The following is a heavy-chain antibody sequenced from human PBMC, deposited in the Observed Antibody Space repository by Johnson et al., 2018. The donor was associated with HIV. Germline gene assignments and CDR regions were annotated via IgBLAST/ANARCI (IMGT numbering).Heavy chain of an antibody. CDR1: GFTFSSYA. Sequence: VQLVESGGGVVQPGRSLRLSCAASGFTFSSYAMHWVRQAPRKGLEWVAVISYDGSHKYYAYSVKGRFTISRDNSKNTLYLQMNSLRAEDTAVYYCARASDAFDIWGQGTMVTVSS. CDR2: ISYDGSHK. V-gene: IGHV3-30*14. CDR3: ARASDAFDI. J-gene: IGHJ3*02.